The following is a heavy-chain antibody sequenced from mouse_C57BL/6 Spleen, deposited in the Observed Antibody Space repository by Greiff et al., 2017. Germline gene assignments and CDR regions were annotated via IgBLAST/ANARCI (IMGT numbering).Heavy chain of an antibody. Sequence: QVQLQQPGAELVRPGTSVKLSCKASGYTFTSYWMHWVKQRPGQGLEWIGVIDPSDSYTNYNQKFKGKATLTVDTSSSTAYMQLSSLTSEDSSVYDCARDDSILFAYWGKVALVTVAA. CDR1: GYTFTSYW. CDR3: ARDDSILFAY. J-gene: IGHJ3*01. D-gene: IGHD1-1*01. CDR2: IDPSDSYT. V-gene: IGHV1-59*01.